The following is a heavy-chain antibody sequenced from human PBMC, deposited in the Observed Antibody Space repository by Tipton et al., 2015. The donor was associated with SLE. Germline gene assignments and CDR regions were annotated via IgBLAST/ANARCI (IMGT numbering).Heavy chain of an antibody. CDR1: GFTFSSYW. Sequence: SLRLSCAASGFTFSSYWMHWVRQAPGKGLVWVSRINSDGSSTSYADSVKGRFTISRDNAKNTLYLQMNSLRAEDTAVYYCARDPVVPAATFDYWGQGTLVTVSS. CDR2: INSDGSST. V-gene: IGHV3-74*01. D-gene: IGHD2-2*01. CDR3: ARDPVVPAATFDY. J-gene: IGHJ4*02.